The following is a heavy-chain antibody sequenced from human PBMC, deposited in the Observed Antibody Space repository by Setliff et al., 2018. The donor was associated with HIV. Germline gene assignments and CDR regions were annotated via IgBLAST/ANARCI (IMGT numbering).Heavy chain of an antibody. Sequence: ASVKVSCKASGDTFNSYDISWVRQALGQGLEWMGGVIPIFGTANYAQKFQGRVTITADESTSTAYMELRSLRSEDTAVYYCAKWGYYDSTGYYYYYLYYLDEWGKGTTVTVSS. J-gene: IGHJ6*03. CDR1: GDTFNSYD. CDR2: VIPIFGTA. V-gene: IGHV1-69*13. D-gene: IGHD3-22*01. CDR3: AKWGYYDSTGYYYYYLYYLDE.